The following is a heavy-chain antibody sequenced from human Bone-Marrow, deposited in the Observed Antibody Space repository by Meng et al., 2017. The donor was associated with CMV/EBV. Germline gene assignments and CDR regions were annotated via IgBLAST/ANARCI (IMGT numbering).Heavy chain of an antibody. Sequence: GESLKISCAASGFTFSSYSMNWVRQAPGKGLEWVGRIRSETDGGIAEYAASVEGRFTISRDDSRKTLSLQMTSLKIDDAGVYYCTMDLTTVTPSHYYYGMDVWGQGTTVTVSS. V-gene: IGHV3-15*07. CDR2: IRSETDGGIA. CDR3: TMDLTTVTPSHYYYGMDV. J-gene: IGHJ6*02. D-gene: IGHD4-11*01. CDR1: GFTFSSYS.